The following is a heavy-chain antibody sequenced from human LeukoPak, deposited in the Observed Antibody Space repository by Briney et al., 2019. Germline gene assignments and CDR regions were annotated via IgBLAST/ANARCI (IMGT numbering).Heavy chain of an antibody. CDR1: GFTFSSYS. J-gene: IGHJ6*02. CDR3: ARDDLGTSYYYYGMDV. CDR2: ISSSSSYI. V-gene: IGHV3-21*01. Sequence: GGSLRLSCAASGFTFSSYSMNWVRQAPGKGLEWVSSISSSSSYIYYADSVKGRFTISRDNAKNSLYLQMNSLRAEDTAVYHCARDDLGTSYYYYGMDVWGQGTTVTVSS. D-gene: IGHD3/OR15-3a*01.